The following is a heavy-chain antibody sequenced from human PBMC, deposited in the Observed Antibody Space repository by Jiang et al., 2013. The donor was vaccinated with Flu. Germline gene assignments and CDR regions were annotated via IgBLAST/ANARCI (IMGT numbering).Heavy chain of an antibody. CDR1: GYTVTSYS. D-gene: IGHD6-19*01. Sequence: VQLVESGAEVKKPGASVKVSCKPSGYTVTSYSIHWVRQALGHGLEWMGIINPDGAGTTNTQKFQDRFTMTWDTSTSTIYLELIGLRPEDTAVYYCARDCGVAGSRDYWGQGTLVTVSS. J-gene: IGHJ4*02. CDR3: ARDCGVAGSRDY. V-gene: IGHV1-46*01. CDR2: INPDGAGT.